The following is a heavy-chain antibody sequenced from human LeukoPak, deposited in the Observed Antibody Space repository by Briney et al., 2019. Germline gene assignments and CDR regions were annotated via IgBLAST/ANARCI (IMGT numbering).Heavy chain of an antibody. D-gene: IGHD4-11*01. CDR3: AKWQTTEVIFDY. J-gene: IGHJ4*02. V-gene: IGHV3-9*01. CDR1: GFTFDDYA. CDR2: ISWNSGSI. Sequence: PGGSLRLSCAASGFTFDDYAMHWVRQAPGKGLEWVSGISWNSGSIGYADSVKGRFTISRDNSKNTLYLQMNSLRAEDTAVYYCAKWQTTEVIFDYWGQGTLVTVSS.